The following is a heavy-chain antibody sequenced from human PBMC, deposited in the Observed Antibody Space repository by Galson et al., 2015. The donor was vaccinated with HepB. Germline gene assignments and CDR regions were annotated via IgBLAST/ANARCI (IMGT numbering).Heavy chain of an antibody. D-gene: IGHD7-27*01. CDR1: GGSISSYY. Sequence: LTCTVSGGSISSYYWSWIRQPPGKGLEWIGYIYYSGSTNYNPSLKSRVTISVDTSKNQFSLKLSSVTAADTAVYYCARHQGGNWGNTGSNFDYWGQGTLVTVSS. CDR2: IYYSGST. J-gene: IGHJ4*02. CDR3: ARHQGGNWGNTGSNFDY. V-gene: IGHV4-59*08.